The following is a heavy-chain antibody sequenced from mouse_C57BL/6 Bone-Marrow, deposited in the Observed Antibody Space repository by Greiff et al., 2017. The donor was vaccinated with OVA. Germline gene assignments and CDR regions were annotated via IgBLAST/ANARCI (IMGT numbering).Heavy chain of an antibody. D-gene: IGHD1-1*01. V-gene: IGHV5-2*01. J-gene: IGHJ1*03. Sequence: EVKLMESGGGLVQPGESLKLSCESNEYEFPSHDMSWVRKTPEKRLELVAAINSDGGSTYYPDTMERRFIISRDNTKKTLYLQMSSLRSEDTALYYCARRSSLFYWYFDVWGTGTTVTVSS. CDR3: ARRSSLFYWYFDV. CDR1: EYEFPSHD. CDR2: INSDGGST.